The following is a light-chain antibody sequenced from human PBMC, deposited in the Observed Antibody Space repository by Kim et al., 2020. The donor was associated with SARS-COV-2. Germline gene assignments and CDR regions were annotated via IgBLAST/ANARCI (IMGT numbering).Light chain of an antibody. CDR2: KAS. Sequence: DIQMTQFPSTLSASVGDRVTITCRASQSISHWLAWYQQKPGKAPKVLIYKASSSEGGVPSRFSGSGSGTEFSLTISSMQPDDFATYYCQQYNRFPYTFGQGTKLEI. V-gene: IGKV1-5*03. J-gene: IGKJ2*01. CDR3: QQYNRFPYT. CDR1: QSISHW.